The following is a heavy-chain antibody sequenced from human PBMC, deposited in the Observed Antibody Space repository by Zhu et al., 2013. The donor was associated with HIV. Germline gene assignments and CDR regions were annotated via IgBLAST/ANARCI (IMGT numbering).Heavy chain of an antibody. Sequence: EVQLVESGGGLVQPGRSLRLSCAASGFTFHDYAMHWVRQPPGKGLEWVSGISWNSGIISYADSVKGRFTISRDNAKNSLYLQMNSLRSEDTALYYCAKDLTVTTRGMDVWGQGTTVTVSS. CDR2: ISWNSGII. CDR1: GFTFHDYA. D-gene: IGHD4-17*01. V-gene: IGHV3-9*01. J-gene: IGHJ6*02. CDR3: AKDLTVTTRGMDV.